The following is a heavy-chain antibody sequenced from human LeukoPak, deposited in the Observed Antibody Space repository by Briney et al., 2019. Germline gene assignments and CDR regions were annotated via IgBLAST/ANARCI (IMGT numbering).Heavy chain of an antibody. D-gene: IGHD3-10*01. CDR1: GFTFDGYA. V-gene: IGHV3-30*03. CDR3: ASLVLLWLGESELAAGHVDKDV. CDR2: ISHDGRNK. Sequence: GGSLRLSCAASGFTFDGYAMHWVRQAPGKGLEWVAVISHDGRNKYYGDSVKGRFTISRDNSKNTLYLQMNGLRPEDTAKYYCASLVLLWLGESELAAGHVDKDVWGKGTTVTVSS. J-gene: IGHJ6*03.